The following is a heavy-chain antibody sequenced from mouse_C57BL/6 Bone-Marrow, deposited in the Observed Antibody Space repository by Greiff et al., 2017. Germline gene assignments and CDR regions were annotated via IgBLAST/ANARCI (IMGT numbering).Heavy chain of an antibody. CDR3: ARSAYYSNYVDY. D-gene: IGHD2-5*01. CDR2: IDPANGNT. Sequence: EVQRVESVAELVRPGASVKLSCTASGFNIKNTYMHWVKQRPEQGLEWIGRIDPANGNTKYAPKFQGKATITADTSSNTAYLQLSSLTSEDTAIYYCARSAYYSNYVDYWGQGTTLTVSS. V-gene: IGHV14-3*01. J-gene: IGHJ2*01. CDR1: GFNIKNTY.